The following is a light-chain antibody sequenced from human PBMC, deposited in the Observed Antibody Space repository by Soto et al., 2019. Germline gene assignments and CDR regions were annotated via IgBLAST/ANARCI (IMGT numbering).Light chain of an antibody. CDR1: QSVSSN. CDR3: QQYNNWPPLT. CDR2: GAS. Sequence: EIVMTQSPATLSVSPGERATLSCRASQSVSSNLAWYQQKPGQAPRLLIYGASTRATGIPARFSGSGSGTEFTLTISSLQSEVFAVYYSQQYNNWPPLTFGGGTKVEIK. J-gene: IGKJ4*01. V-gene: IGKV3-15*01.